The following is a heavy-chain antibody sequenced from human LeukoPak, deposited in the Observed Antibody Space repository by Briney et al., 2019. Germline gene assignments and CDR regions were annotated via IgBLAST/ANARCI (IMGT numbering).Heavy chain of an antibody. Sequence: GASVKVSCKASGYTFTGYYMHWVRQAPGQGLEWMGWINPNSGGTNYAQKFQGWATMTRDTSISTAYMELSRLRSDDTAVYYCARGDYYYYGMDVWGQGTTVTVSS. CDR3: ARGDYYYYGMDV. J-gene: IGHJ6*02. V-gene: IGHV1-2*04. CDR2: INPNSGGT. CDR1: GYTFTGYY.